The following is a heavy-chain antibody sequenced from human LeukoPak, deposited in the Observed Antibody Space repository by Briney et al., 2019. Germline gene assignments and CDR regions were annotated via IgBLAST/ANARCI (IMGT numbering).Heavy chain of an antibody. Sequence: GGSLRLSCAASGFTFSSYSMYWVRQAPGKGLEWVSSISSSSSYIYYADSVKGRFTISRDNAKNSPYLQMNSLRAEDTAVYYCARILLYCSGGSCYSNYFDYWGQGTLVTVSS. CDR1: GFTFSSYS. V-gene: IGHV3-21*01. CDR2: ISSSSSYI. D-gene: IGHD2-15*01. J-gene: IGHJ4*02. CDR3: ARILLYCSGGSCYSNYFDY.